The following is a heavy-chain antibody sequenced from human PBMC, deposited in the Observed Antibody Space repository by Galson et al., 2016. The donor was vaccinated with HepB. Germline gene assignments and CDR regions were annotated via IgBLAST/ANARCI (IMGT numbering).Heavy chain of an antibody. J-gene: IGHJ2*01. CDR1: GGSINAYH. D-gene: IGHD6-13*01. CDR3: ARGDSSWGYWYFDL. Sequence: TLSLTCAVYGGSINAYHWTWIRQPPGKGLEWIGYIYYSGSTNYKPSLKSRVTISVDTSKNQFSLKLSSVTAADTAVYYCARGDSSWGYWYFDLWGRGTLVTVSS. V-gene: IGHV4-59*01. CDR2: IYYSGST.